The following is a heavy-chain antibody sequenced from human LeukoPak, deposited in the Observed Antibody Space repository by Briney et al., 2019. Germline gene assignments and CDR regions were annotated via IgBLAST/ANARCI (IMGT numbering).Heavy chain of an antibody. CDR3: AKSEDGDYYYYYGMDV. CDR1: GGSISSYY. V-gene: IGHV4-59*08. J-gene: IGHJ6*02. D-gene: IGHD4-17*01. CDR2: IYYSGST. Sequence: SETLSLTCTVSGGSISSYYWSWIRQPPGKGLEWIGYIYYSGSTNYNPSLKSRVTISVDTSKNQFSLKLSSVTAADTAVYYCAKSEDGDYYYYYGMDVWGHGTTVTVSS.